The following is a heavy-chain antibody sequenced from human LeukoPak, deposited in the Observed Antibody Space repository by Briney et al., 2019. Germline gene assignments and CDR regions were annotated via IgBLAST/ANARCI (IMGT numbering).Heavy chain of an antibody. D-gene: IGHD4-17*01. J-gene: IGHJ4*02. Sequence: SVKVSCKASRGTFSKYAISWVRQAPGQGLEWMGRIIPILNITHYAQKFQGRVTIAADKSTSTAYMELSSLRSEDTAVYYCARVGTTVTHFDYWGQGTLVTVSS. CDR1: RGTFSKYA. V-gene: IGHV1-69*04. CDR2: IIPILNIT. CDR3: ARVGTTVTHFDY.